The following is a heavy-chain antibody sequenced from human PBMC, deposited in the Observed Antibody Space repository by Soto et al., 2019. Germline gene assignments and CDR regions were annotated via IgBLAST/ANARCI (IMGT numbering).Heavy chain of an antibody. V-gene: IGHV4-39*01. Sequence: SETLSLTCTVSGGSIRTSTYSWGWIRQPPGKGLEWIGSIFYSGSTYYNPSLKSRVTISVDTPKNQFSLKLSSETAADTAVYYCARVRSGPKFDDRGQRTLGT. CDR2: IFYSGST. J-gene: IGHJ4*02. CDR1: GGSIRTSTYS. D-gene: IGHD6-19*01. CDR3: ARVRSGPKFDD.